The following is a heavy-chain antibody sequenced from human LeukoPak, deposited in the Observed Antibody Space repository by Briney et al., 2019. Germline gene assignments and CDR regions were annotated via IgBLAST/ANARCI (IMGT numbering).Heavy chain of an antibody. CDR2: ISGGGGST. D-gene: IGHD4-17*01. Sequence: AGGSLRLSCAASGFTFSSYAMSWVRQAPGKGLEWVSAISGGGGSTYYADSVKGRFTISRDNSKNTLYLQMNSLRAEDTAVYYCAKEITVTPLPYFDYWGQGTLVTVSS. CDR1: GFTFSSYA. CDR3: AKEITVTPLPYFDY. J-gene: IGHJ4*02. V-gene: IGHV3-23*01.